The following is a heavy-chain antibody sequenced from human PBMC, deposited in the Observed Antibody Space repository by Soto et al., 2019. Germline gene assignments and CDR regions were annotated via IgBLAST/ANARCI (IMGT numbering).Heavy chain of an antibody. V-gene: IGHV1-69*13. J-gene: IGHJ6*02. CDR2: IIPIFGTA. CDR3: ARVDGGSPLYYYYGMDV. Sequence: SVKVSCKASGGTFSSYAISWVRQAPGQGLEWMGGIIPIFGTANYAQKFQGRVTITADESTSTAYMELSSLRSEDTAVYYCARVDGGSPLYYYYGMDVWGQGTTVTVSS. D-gene: IGHD6-25*01. CDR1: GGTFSSYA.